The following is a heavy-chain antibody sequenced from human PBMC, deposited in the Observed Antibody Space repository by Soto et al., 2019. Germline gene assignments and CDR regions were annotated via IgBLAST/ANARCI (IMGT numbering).Heavy chain of an antibody. CDR3: ARVPDWGSGAFDI. CDR2: ISSSSSYI. Sequence: GGSLRLSCAASGFTFSSYSMNWVRQAPGKGLEWVSSISSSSSYIYYADSVKGRFTISRDNAKNSLYLQMNSLRAEDTAVYYCARVPDWGSGAFDIWGQGTMVTVSS. J-gene: IGHJ3*02. D-gene: IGHD7-27*01. CDR1: GFTFSSYS. V-gene: IGHV3-21*01.